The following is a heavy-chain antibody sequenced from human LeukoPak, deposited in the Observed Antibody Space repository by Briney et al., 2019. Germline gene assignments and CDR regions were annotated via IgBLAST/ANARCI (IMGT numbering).Heavy chain of an antibody. CDR3: ATYHQRFDP. V-gene: IGHV4-39*02. CDR1: GGSFSSSSSY. J-gene: IGHJ5*02. CDR2: MYYSGST. D-gene: IGHD2-2*01. Sequence: SETQSLTCTVSGGSFSSSSSYWGWIRQSPGKGLEWIGNMYYSGSTYYNPSLKSRVTISVDASRNLFSLKLSSVTAADTAVYYCATYHQRFDPWGQGTLVTVSS.